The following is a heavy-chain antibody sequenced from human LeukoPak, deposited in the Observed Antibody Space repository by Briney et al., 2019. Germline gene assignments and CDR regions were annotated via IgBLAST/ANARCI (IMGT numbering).Heavy chain of an antibody. CDR2: IYYSGNT. Sequence: SDTLSLTCTVSGGSISSNSYYWAWIRQPPGKGLEWIGTIYYSGNTYYNPSLKSRVTISIDTSKNQFSLKLSSVTAADTAVYYSSRLSYYNYYMDVWGKGTTVTVSS. CDR3: SRLSYYNYYMDV. V-gene: IGHV4-39*01. J-gene: IGHJ6*03. CDR1: GGSISSNSYY.